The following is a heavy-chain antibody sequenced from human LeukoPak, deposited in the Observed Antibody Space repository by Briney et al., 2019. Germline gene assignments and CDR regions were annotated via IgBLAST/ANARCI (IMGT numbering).Heavy chain of an antibody. D-gene: IGHD3-10*01. J-gene: IGHJ4*02. CDR2: IYYSGST. V-gene: IGHV4-59*12. Sequence: PSETLSLTCTVSGGSISSYYWSWIRQPPGKGLEWVGYIYYSGSTNYNPSLKSRVTMSVDTSKNQFSLKLSSVTAADTAVYYCARVSLVRGAPDYYFDYWGQGTLVTVSS. CDR3: ARVSLVRGAPDYYFDY. CDR1: GGSISSYY.